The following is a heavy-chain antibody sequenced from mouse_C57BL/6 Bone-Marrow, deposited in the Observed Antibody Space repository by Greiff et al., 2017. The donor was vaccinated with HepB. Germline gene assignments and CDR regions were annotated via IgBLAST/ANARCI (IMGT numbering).Heavy chain of an antibody. CDR1: GFTFSNYW. J-gene: IGHJ4*01. D-gene: IGHD2-3*01. CDR2: IRLKSDNYAT. V-gene: IGHV6-3*01. CDR3: TGRWLLRGYAMDY. Sequence: EVKLLESGGGLVQPGGSMKLSCVASGFTFSNYWMNWVRQSPEKGLEWVAQIRLKSDNYATHYAESVKGRFTISRDDSKSSDYLQMNNLRAEDTGIYYCTGRWLLRGYAMDYWGQGTSVTVSS.